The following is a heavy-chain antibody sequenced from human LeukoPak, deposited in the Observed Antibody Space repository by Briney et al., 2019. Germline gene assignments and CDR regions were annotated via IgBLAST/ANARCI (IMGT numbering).Heavy chain of an antibody. CDR2: INPNSGGT. CDR3: ARVGRMVRGVPVDAFDI. CDR1: GGTFSSYA. J-gene: IGHJ3*02. Sequence: GASVKVSCKASGGTFSSYAISWVRQAPGQGLEWMGWINPNSGGTNYAQKFQGRVTMTRDTSISTAYMELSRLRSDDTAVYYCARVGRMVRGVPVDAFDIWGQGTMVTVSS. D-gene: IGHD3-10*01. V-gene: IGHV1-2*02.